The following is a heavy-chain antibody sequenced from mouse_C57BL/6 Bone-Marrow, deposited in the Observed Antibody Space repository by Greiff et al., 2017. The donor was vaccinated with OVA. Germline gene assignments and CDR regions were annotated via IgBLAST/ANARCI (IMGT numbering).Heavy chain of an antibody. CDR3: ARRGAYYCSRGYAMDY. CDR1: GYTFTSYW. D-gene: IGHD1-1*01. Sequence: VQLQQPGAELVKPGASVKLSCKASGYTFTSYWMHWVKQRPGQGLEWIGMIHPNSGSTNYNEKFKSKATLTVDKSSSTAYMQLSSLTSEDSAVYYCARRGAYYCSRGYAMDYWGQGTSVTVSS. J-gene: IGHJ4*01. CDR2: IHPNSGST. V-gene: IGHV1-64*01.